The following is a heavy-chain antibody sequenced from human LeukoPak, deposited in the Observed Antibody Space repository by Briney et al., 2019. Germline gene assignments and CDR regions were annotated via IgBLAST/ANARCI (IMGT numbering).Heavy chain of an antibody. D-gene: IGHD3-3*01. CDR3: VRLCITIFGVANAFDI. CDR2: IIPIFGTA. J-gene: IGHJ3*02. Sequence: ASVKVSCKASGGTFSSYAISWVRQAPGQGLEWMGGIIPIFGTANYAQKFQGRVTITADESTSTAYMELSSLRSEDTAVYYCVRLCITIFGVANAFDIWGQGTMVTVSS. V-gene: IGHV1-69*01. CDR1: GGTFSSYA.